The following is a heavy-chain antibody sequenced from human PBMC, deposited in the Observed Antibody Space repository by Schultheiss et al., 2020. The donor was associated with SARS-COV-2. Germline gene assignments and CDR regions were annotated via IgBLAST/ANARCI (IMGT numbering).Heavy chain of an antibody. CDR3: ARQGNYYDSSGSPADY. CDR1: GYSFTSYW. D-gene: IGHD3-22*01. V-gene: IGHV5-51*01. J-gene: IGHJ4*02. CDR2: IYPGDSET. Sequence: GGSLRLSCKGSGYSFTSYWIGWVRQMPGKGLEWMGIIYPGDSETRYSPSFEGQVTISADKSISTAYLQWSSLKASDTAMYYCARQGNYYDSSGSPADYWGQGTLVTVSS.